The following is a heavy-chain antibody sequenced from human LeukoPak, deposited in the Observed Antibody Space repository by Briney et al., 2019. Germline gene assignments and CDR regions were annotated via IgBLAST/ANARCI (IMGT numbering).Heavy chain of an antibody. CDR3: AKGRTLRYFDWLLLDY. CDR1: GFIFSGFS. Sequence: GGSLRLSCAESGFIFSGFSMGCVRQAPGKGLECVANMREDGSAIFYVDSVKGRFTISRDNAKNSLYLQMNSLRTEDTSVYYCAKGRTLRYFDWLLLDYWGQGTLVTVSS. V-gene: IGHV3-7*01. CDR2: MREDGSAI. J-gene: IGHJ4*02. D-gene: IGHD3-9*01.